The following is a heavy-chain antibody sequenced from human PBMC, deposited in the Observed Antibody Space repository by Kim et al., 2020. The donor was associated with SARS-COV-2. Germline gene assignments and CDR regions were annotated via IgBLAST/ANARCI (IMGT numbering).Heavy chain of an antibody. CDR2: IDPTDSYV. CDR1: GYNFGTYA. Sequence: GESLKISCQASGYNFGTYAITWVRQVPGRGLEWMGNIDPTDSYVNYSPSFEGHVTISTDKSISTAYLQWSSLRASDTAIYFCARLGQRVSVPGWSWFFDVWGRGTLVSVSS. CDR3: ARLGQRVSVPGWSWFFDV. J-gene: IGHJ2*01. D-gene: IGHD6-19*01. V-gene: IGHV5-10-1*01.